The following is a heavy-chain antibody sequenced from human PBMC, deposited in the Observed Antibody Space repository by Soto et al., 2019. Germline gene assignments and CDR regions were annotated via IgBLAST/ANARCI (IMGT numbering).Heavy chain of an antibody. CDR3: ARDYDSSGDY. J-gene: IGHJ4*02. CDR2: IYYSGST. D-gene: IGHD3-22*01. V-gene: IGHV4-39*01. Sequence: QLQLQESGPGLVKPSETLSLTCTVSGGSISTSSYYWGWIRQPPGKGMEWIGSIYYSGSTYYNPSLKSRVTISVDTSKNQFSLKLSSVTAADTAVYYCARDYDSSGDYWGQGTLVTVSS. CDR1: GGSISTSSYY.